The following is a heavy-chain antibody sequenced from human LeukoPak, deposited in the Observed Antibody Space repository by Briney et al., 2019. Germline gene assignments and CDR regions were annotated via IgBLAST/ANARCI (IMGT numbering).Heavy chain of an antibody. Sequence: PSETLSLTCTVSGGSISSYYWSWIRQPPGKGLEWIGYIYYSGSTNYNPSLKSRVTISVDTSKNQFSLKLSSVTAADTAVYYCARGNIAAAGTYDYWGQGTLVTVSS. V-gene: IGHV4-59*01. CDR2: IYYSGST. CDR1: GGSISSYY. CDR3: ARGNIAAAGTYDY. D-gene: IGHD6-13*01. J-gene: IGHJ4*02.